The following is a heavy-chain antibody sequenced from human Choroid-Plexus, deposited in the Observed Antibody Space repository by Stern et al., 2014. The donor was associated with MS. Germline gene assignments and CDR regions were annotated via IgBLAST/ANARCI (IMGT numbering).Heavy chain of an antibody. CDR2: VSHEGSYK. CDR3: AKDRQYVTYFFDH. J-gene: IGHJ5*02. D-gene: IGHD2-2*01. V-gene: IGHV3-30*18. CDR1: GFTFGRCA. Sequence: MQLVESGGGVVQPGRPLRLSCVASGFTFGRCAMHWVRQAPGQGLEWVGVVSHEGSYKYYADSVKGRFTISRANSQNTLYMQMSSLRPEDTAVYYCAKDRQYVTYFFDHWGQGSLVTVSS.